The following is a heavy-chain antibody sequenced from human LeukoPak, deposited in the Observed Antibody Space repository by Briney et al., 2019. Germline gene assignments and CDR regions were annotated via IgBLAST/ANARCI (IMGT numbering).Heavy chain of an antibody. Sequence: KPSETLSLTCAVYGGSFSGYYWSWIRQPPGKGLEWIGEINHSGSTNYNPSLKSRVTISVDTSKNQFSLKLSSVTAADTAVYYCARGLISWGQGTLVTVSS. J-gene: IGHJ5*02. CDR1: GGSFSGYY. CDR3: ARGLIS. D-gene: IGHD3-3*02. CDR2: INHSGST. V-gene: IGHV4-34*01.